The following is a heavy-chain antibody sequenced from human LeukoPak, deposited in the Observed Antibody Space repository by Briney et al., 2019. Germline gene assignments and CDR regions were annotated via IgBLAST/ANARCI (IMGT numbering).Heavy chain of an antibody. V-gene: IGHV3-21*01. CDR3: ASPVYDILTGYQNDAFDI. D-gene: IGHD3-9*01. J-gene: IGHJ3*02. CDR1: GFTFSSYS. CDR2: ISSSSSYI. Sequence: GGSLRLFCAASGFTFSSYSMNWVRQAPGKGLEWVSSISSSSSYIYFADSVKGRFTISRDNAKNSLYLQMNSLRAEDTAVYYCASPVYDILTGYQNDAFDIWGQGTMVTVSS.